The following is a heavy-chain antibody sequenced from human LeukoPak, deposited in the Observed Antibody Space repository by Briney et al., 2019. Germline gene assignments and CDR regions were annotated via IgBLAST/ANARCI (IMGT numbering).Heavy chain of an antibody. Sequence: AVKLSRNSSGGTFNSYAISWVRHAPGQGLEWMGGIRLNFGKANYAQTFQGRVQITTDEYTSTAYMELRSLRSEDTAVYYCASHHDYRNYATVVSAFDIWGQGAMVTVSS. CDR1: GGTFNSYA. CDR2: IRLNFGKA. V-gene: IGHV1-69*05. D-gene: IGHD4-11*01. J-gene: IGHJ3*02. CDR3: ASHHDYRNYATVVSAFDI.